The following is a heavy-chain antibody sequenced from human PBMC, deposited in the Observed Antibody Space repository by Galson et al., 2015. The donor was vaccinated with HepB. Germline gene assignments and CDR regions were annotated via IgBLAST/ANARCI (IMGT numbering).Heavy chain of an antibody. CDR1: GYTFTTYY. V-gene: IGHV1-46*04. CDR3: ARDQEYSYGNSGLDY. J-gene: IGHJ4*02. Sequence: SVKVSCKASGYTFTTYYIHWVRQAPGQGLEWMGIISPSGGGTPYAQKLRGRVSMTRDTSTSTVYMELSSLRSEDTAVYYCARDQEYSYGNSGLDYWGQGTLVTVSS. D-gene: IGHD5-18*01. CDR2: ISPSGGGT.